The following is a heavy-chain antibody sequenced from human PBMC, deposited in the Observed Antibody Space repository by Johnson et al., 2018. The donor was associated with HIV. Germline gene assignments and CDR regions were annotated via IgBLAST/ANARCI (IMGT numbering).Heavy chain of an antibody. V-gene: IGHV3-64*04. CDR1: GFTFSSYA. J-gene: IGHJ3*02. Sequence: QVQLVESGGGVVQPGRSLRASCAASGFTFSSYAMHWVRQAPGKGLEYVSGISSSGGSTDYGNSVKGRFTISRDNSRNTLYLQMNSLRAEDTAVYYCARGGYYDSSGSAFDIWGQGTMVTVSS. CDR3: ARGGYYDSSGSAFDI. CDR2: ISSSGGST. D-gene: IGHD3-22*01.